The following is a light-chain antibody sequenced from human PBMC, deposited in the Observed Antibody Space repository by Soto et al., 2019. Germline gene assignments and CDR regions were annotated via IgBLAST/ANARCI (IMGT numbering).Light chain of an antibody. V-gene: IGKV1-27*01. CDR2: AAS. J-gene: IGKJ4*01. Sequence: DMQMTQSPSSLSASVGDRVTSTCRASHGISNYLAWYQQKPGKVPKLLIYAASTLQSGVPSRFSGSGSGTDFTLTISSLQPEDVATYYCQKYNSAPLTFGGGTKVEIK. CDR1: HGISNY. CDR3: QKYNSAPLT.